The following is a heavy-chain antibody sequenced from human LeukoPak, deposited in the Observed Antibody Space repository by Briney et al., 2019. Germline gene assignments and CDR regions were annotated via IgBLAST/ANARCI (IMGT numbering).Heavy chain of an antibody. CDR1: GYTFTRYY. J-gene: IGHJ3*02. CDR2: INPSGGST. CDR3: ARGGSRSPRDAFDI. Sequence: ASVKVSCKASGYTFTRYYMHWVRQAPGQGLEWMGIINPSGGSTSYAQKFQVRVTMTRDMSTSTVYMELSSLRSEDTAVYFCARGGSRSPRDAFDIWGQGTMVTVSS. D-gene: IGHD3-16*01. V-gene: IGHV1-46*01.